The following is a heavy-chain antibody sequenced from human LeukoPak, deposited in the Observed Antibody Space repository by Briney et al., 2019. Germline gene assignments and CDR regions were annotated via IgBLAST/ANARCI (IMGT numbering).Heavy chain of an antibody. J-gene: IGHJ4*02. CDR3: VKVAKFYYGSESYYFFEH. CDR1: GFTFSTFW. D-gene: IGHD3-10*01. CDR2: IDQDAIEK. Sequence: GGSLRLSCEASGFTFSTFWVSWVRQTPGKGLEWVANIDQDAIEKYYVDSVKGRFTISRDNAKNSVYLQMNSLRVEDTAIYYCVKVAKFYYGSESYYFFEHWGQGTPVTASS. V-gene: IGHV3-7*01.